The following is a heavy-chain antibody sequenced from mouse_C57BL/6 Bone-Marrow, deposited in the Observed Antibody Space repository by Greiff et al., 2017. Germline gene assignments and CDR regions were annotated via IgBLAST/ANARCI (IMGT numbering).Heavy chain of an antibody. J-gene: IGHJ2*01. CDR2: IYPGSGST. CDR1: GYTFTSYW. Sequence: VQLQQPGAELVKPGASVKMSCKASGYTFTSYWITWVKQRPGQGLEWIGDIYPGSGSTKYNEKFKSKATLTVDTSSSTAYMQLSSLTSEDSAVYYCASSTMVTTTRYYFDYWGQGTTLTVSS. V-gene: IGHV1-55*01. D-gene: IGHD2-2*01. CDR3: ASSTMVTTTRYYFDY.